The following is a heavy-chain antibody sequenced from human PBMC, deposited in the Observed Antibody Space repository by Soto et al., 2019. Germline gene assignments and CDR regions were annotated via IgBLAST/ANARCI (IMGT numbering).Heavy chain of an antibody. J-gene: IGHJ3*01. Sequence: EVQLVESGGGLVQPGGSLRLSCAASGFTLSSYWMHWVRQAPGKGLVWVSRINSDVGSTNYADSVKGRFTISRDNAENTVYLQMNSLRGEDTAVCYCARGSSPWRNALDVWGQGTMATVS. CDR2: INSDVGST. CDR3: ARGSSPWRNALDV. D-gene: IGHD6-13*01. CDR1: GFTLSSYW. V-gene: IGHV3-74*01.